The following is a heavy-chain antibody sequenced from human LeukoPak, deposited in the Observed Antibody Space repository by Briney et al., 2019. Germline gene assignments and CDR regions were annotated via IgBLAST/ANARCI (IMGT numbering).Heavy chain of an antibody. CDR3: ARRGDCTNGVCRSYWYFDL. CDR1: GGSISSYY. Sequence: PSETLSLTCTVSGGSISSYYWSWIRQPAGKGLEWIGRTYTSGSTNYNPSLKSRVTMSVDTSKNQFSLKLSSVTAADTAVYYCARRGDCTNGVCRSYWYFDLWGRGTLVTVSS. V-gene: IGHV4-4*07. D-gene: IGHD2-8*01. J-gene: IGHJ2*01. CDR2: TYTSGST.